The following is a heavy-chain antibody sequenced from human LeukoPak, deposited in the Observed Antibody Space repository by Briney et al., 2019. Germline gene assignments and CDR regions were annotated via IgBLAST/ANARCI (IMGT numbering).Heavy chain of an antibody. Sequence: GGSLRLSCAASGFTFSDYYMSWIRQAPGKGLEGVSYISSSGSTIYYADSVKGRFTISRDNAKNSLYLQMNSLRAEDTAVYYCARARDVGVFDYWGQGTLVTVSS. CDR2: ISSSGSTI. D-gene: IGHD1-26*01. CDR1: GFTFSDYY. J-gene: IGHJ4*02. CDR3: ARARDVGVFDY. V-gene: IGHV3-11*04.